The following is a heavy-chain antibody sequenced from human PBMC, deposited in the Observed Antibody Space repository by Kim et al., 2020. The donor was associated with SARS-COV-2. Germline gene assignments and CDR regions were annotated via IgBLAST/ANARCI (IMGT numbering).Heavy chain of an antibody. Sequence: GGSLRLSCAASGFRFSSYAMSWVRQAPGKGLEWVSAISGSGGSTYYADSVKGRFTISRDNSKNTQYLQMNSLRAEDTAVYYCAKSPPYCSNTSCYTGPWFDPWGQGTLVTVSS. CDR1: GFRFSSYA. CDR2: ISGSGGST. CDR3: AKSPPYCSNTSCYTGPWFDP. V-gene: IGHV3-23*01. D-gene: IGHD2-2*02. J-gene: IGHJ5*02.